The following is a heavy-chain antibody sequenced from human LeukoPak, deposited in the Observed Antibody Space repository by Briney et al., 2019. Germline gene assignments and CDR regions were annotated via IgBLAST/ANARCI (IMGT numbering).Heavy chain of an antibody. J-gene: IGHJ4*02. CDR2: MSTSGSI. V-gene: IGHV3-48*02. Sequence: GGSLRLSCAASGFTLSSYTMNWVRQAPGKGLEWVSYMSTSGSISYADSVKGRFTISRDNAKNSLYLQMNSLRDEDTAVYYCARMIDYNYGYAFDYWAREPWSPSPQ. D-gene: IGHD5-18*01. CDR3: ARMIDYNYGYAFDY. CDR1: GFTLSSYT.